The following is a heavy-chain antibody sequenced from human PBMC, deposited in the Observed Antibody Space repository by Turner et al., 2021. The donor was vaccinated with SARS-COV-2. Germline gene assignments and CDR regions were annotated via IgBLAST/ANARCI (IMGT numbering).Heavy chain of an antibody. CDR2: IYTSGST. Sequence: QVQLQASGPGLVKPSETLSLTCTGSGVSISSYYWSWIRQPAGKGLEWIGRIYTSGSTNYNPSLKSRVTMSVDTSKNQFSLKLSSVTAADTAVYYCAREVIALPHNWFDPWGQGTLVTVSS. CDR1: GVSISSYY. J-gene: IGHJ5*02. V-gene: IGHV4-4*07. D-gene: IGHD2-21*01. CDR3: AREVIALPHNWFDP.